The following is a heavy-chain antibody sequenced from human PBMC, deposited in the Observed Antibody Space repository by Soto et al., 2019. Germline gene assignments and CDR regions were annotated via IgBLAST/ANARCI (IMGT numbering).Heavy chain of an antibody. D-gene: IGHD3-22*01. J-gene: IGHJ4*02. Sequence: LKESGPGLVKPYQTLSLTCPFSGGSISSGGYYWSWIRKHPGKGREWIGYIYYSGSTYYNPSLKSRVTISVDTSKNQFSLKLSSVTAADTAVYYCASYSYYDSSGRLDYWGQGTLVTVSS. CDR1: GGSISSGGYY. V-gene: IGHV4-31*03. CDR2: IYYSGST. CDR3: ASYSYYDSSGRLDY.